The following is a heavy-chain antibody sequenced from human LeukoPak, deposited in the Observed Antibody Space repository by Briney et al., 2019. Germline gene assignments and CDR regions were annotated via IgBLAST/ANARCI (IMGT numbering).Heavy chain of an antibody. J-gene: IGHJ4*02. CDR3: ASSSAAGTEDDY. CDR1: GGTFSSYA. D-gene: IGHD6-13*01. Sequence: SVKVSSKASGGTFSSYAISWVRQAPGQGLEWMGGIIPIFGTANYAQKFQGRVTITADESTSTAYMELSSLRSEDTAVYYCASSSAAGTEDDYWGQGTLVTVSS. V-gene: IGHV1-69*13. CDR2: IIPIFGTA.